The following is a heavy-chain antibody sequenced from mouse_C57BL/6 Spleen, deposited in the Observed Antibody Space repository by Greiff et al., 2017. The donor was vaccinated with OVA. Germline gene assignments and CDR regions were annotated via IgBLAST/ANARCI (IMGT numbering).Heavy chain of an antibody. CDR3: AIHLRLRFPYYFDY. CDR1: GYTFTSYW. J-gene: IGHJ2*01. Sequence: QVQLQQPGAELVMPGASVKLSCKASGYTFTSYWMHWVKQRPGQGLEWIGEIDPSDSYTNYNQKFKGKSTLNVEKSSSTAYMQLSSLTSEDSAVYYCAIHLRLRFPYYFDYWGQGTTLTVSS. V-gene: IGHV1-69*01. D-gene: IGHD3-2*02. CDR2: IDPSDSYT.